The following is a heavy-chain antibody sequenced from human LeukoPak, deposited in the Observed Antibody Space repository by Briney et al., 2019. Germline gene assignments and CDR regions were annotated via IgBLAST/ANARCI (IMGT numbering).Heavy chain of an antibody. CDR3: AREYYDNSGGEDAFDI. Sequence: PGGSLRLSCAASGFTVSSNYMNWVRQAPGKGLEWVSVIYSGGSTFYADSVEGRFTISRDNSNNTLYLQMNSLRAEDTAMYYCAREYYDNSGGEDAFDIWGPGTMVPSLQ. CDR1: GFTVSSNY. CDR2: IYSGGST. D-gene: IGHD3-22*01. J-gene: IGHJ3*02. V-gene: IGHV3-53*01.